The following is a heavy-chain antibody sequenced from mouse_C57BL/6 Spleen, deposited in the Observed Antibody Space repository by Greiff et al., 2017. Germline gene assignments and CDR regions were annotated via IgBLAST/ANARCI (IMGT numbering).Heavy chain of an antibody. V-gene: IGHV1-52*01. D-gene: IGHD1-3*01. Sequence: QVQLQQPGAELVRPGSSVKLSCKASGYTFTSYWMHWVKQRPIQGLEWIGNIDPSDSETHYNQKFKDKATLTVDKSSSTADMHLSSLTSEDSAVYYCARGGAKGYFDYWGQGTTLTVSS. CDR3: ARGGAKGYFDY. CDR2: IDPSDSET. CDR1: GYTFTSYW. J-gene: IGHJ2*01.